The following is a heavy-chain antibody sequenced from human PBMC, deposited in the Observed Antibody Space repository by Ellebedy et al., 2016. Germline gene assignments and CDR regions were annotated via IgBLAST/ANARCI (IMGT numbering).Heavy chain of an antibody. CDR2: IKPDGSEI. Sequence: GGSLRLXCAASGFGFSSYWMSWVRQAPGKGLEWVAKIKPDGSEIFHVDSVKGRFTISRDNAKNSVYLQMDSLRAEDTAVYYCAKDYSWGQGILVTVSS. CDR3: AKDYS. V-gene: IGHV3-7*04. CDR1: GFGFSSYW. J-gene: IGHJ4*02.